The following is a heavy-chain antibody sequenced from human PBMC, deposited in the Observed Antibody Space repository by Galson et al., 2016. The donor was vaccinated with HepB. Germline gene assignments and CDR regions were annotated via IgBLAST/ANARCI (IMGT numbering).Heavy chain of an antibody. D-gene: IGHD7-27*01. Sequence: QSGAEVKKPGESLRISCYLSGATVTNSWISWVRQVPGKGLEWMGRVDATNSYTFYSPSFQGLVTISADKSINTAYLQWSSLKPSDTAIYFCAETVLTAVGDWFDPWGQGTLVTVSS. CDR2: VDATNSYT. CDR3: AETVLTAVGDWFDP. CDR1: GATVTNSW. J-gene: IGHJ5*02. V-gene: IGHV5-10-1*01.